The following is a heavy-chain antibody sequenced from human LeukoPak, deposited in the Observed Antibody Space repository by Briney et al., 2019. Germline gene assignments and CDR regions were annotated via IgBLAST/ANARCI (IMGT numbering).Heavy chain of an antibody. V-gene: IGHV3-53*01. J-gene: IGHJ4*01. D-gene: IGHD6-13*01. CDR3: ARGYSSSWTSFDL. Sequence: GGSLRLSCAASGFTVSINYMSWVRQAPGKGLEWVSVIYSGGSTNYADSVKGRLTISRDNSKNTLFLQMNSLRAEDTAVYYCARGYSSSWTSFDLWGHGTLVTVSS. CDR1: GFTVSINY. CDR2: IYSGGST.